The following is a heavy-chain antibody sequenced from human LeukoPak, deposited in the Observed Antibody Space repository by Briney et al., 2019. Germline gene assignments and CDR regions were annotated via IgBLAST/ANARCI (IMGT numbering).Heavy chain of an antibody. D-gene: IGHD3-16*01. J-gene: IGHJ4*02. Sequence: GGSLRLSCAASGFIFSNYAMTWVRQAPGRGLEWVAGISGSADSSYSDSVKGRFTISGDNSKNTLYLQLNSLTGEDTAVYFCAKETGWSPLGEDDHWGQGILVSVSS. CDR3: AKETGWSPLGEDDH. V-gene: IGHV3-23*01. CDR1: GFIFSNYA. CDR2: ISGSADS.